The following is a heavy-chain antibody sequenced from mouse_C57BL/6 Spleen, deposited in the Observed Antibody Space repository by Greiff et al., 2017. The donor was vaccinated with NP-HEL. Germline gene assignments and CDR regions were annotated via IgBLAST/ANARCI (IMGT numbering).Heavy chain of an antibody. Sequence: QVQLKQSGAELVKPGASVKISCKASGYAFSSYWMNWVKQRPGKGLEWIGQIYPGDGDTNYNGKFKGKATLTADKSSSTAYMQLSSLTSEDSAVYFCARYDYYGPYFDYWGQGTTLTVSS. V-gene: IGHV1-80*01. CDR2: IYPGDGDT. CDR3: ARYDYYGPYFDY. J-gene: IGHJ2*01. D-gene: IGHD1-1*01. CDR1: GYAFSSYW.